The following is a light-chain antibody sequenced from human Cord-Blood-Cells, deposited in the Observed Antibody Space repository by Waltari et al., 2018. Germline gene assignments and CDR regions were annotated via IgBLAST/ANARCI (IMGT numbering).Light chain of an antibody. V-gene: IGLV2-14*01. J-gene: IGLJ1*01. CDR3: SSYTSSSTYV. Sequence: QSALTQPAAVSGSPGQSITISCTGTSRDVGGYNYVPWYQQHPGKAPKLMIYDVSNRPSGVSNRFSGSKSGNTASLTISGLQAEYEADYYCSSYTSSSTYVFGTGTKVTVL. CDR2: DVS. CDR1: SRDVGGYNY.